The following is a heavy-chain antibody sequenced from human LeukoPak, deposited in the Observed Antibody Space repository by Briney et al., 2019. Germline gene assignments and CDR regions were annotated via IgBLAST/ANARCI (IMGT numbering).Heavy chain of an antibody. CDR1: GGSFSGYY. V-gene: IGHV4-34*01. D-gene: IGHD5-18*01. Sequence: PSETLSLTCAVYGGSFSGYYWSWIRQPPGKGLEWIGEINHSGSTNYNPSLKSRVTISVDTSKNQFSLKLSSVTAADTAVYYCARVPSQLWFRSGIDYWGQGTLVTVSS. J-gene: IGHJ4*02. CDR2: INHSGST. CDR3: ARVPSQLWFRSGIDY.